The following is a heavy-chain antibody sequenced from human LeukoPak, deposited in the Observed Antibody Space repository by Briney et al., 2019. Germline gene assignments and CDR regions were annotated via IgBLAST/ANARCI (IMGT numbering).Heavy chain of an antibody. V-gene: IGHV4-4*02. CDR3: ARDANGSDLHYYHMDV. D-gene: IGHD6-25*01. J-gene: IGHJ6*03. Sequence: SETLSLTCAVSGGSLTSANWWSWVRQSPGKGLEWIGEIYHTGNTNYNPSLNSRVSISLDTSKNQFSLILTSVTAADTAVYFCARDANGSDLHYYHMDVWGKGTTVTVSS. CDR1: GGSLTSANW. CDR2: IYHTGNT.